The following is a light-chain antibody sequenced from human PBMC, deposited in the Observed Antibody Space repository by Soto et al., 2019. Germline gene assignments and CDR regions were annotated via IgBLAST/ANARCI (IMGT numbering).Light chain of an antibody. J-gene: IGLJ3*02. Sequence: SYELTQPPSVSVAPGQTARITCGGNQNGSKSVHWYQQKPGQAPLLVVYDDSDRPSGIPERFSGSNSGNTATLTISRVEAGDEADYYCQVWDSSSDPQLVFGGGTKVTVL. CDR2: DDS. V-gene: IGLV3-21*02. CDR1: QNGSKS. CDR3: QVWDSSSDPQLV.